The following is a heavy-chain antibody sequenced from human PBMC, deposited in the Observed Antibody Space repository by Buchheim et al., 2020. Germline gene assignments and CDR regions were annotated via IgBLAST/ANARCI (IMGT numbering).Heavy chain of an antibody. CDR3: ARSSGYYDYYYYYGMDV. Sequence: QVQLQQWGAGLLKPSETLSLTCAVYGGSFSGYYWSWIRQPPGKGLEWIGEINHSGSTNYNPSLKSRVTISVDTSKNQFSLKLSSVTAADTAVYCCARSSGYYDYYYYYGMDVWGQGTT. CDR1: GGSFSGYY. V-gene: IGHV4-34*01. D-gene: IGHD3-22*01. CDR2: INHSGST. J-gene: IGHJ6*02.